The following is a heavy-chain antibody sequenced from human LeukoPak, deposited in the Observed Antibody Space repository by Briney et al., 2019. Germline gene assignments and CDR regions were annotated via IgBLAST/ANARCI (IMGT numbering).Heavy chain of an antibody. CDR1: GFTFSNYG. CDR3: AKGDYGEDYGMDV. CDR2: ISYDGSNK. Sequence: GGSLRLSCAASGFTFSNYGMHWVRQAPGKGLEWVAVISYDGSNKYYADSVKGRFTISRDNSKNTLYLQMNSLRAEDTAVYYCAKGDYGEDYGMDVWGQGTTVTVSS. D-gene: IGHD4-17*01. J-gene: IGHJ6*02. V-gene: IGHV3-30*18.